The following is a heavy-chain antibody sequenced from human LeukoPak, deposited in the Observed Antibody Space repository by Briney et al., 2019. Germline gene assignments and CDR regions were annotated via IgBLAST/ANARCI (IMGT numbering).Heavy chain of an antibody. CDR3: ARGRGGFRYSGYELEAFDI. CDR1: GYTFTSYG. CDR2: ISAYNGNT. D-gene: IGHD5-12*01. Sequence: ASVKVSCKASGYTFTSYGISWVRQAPGQGLEWMGWISAYNGNTNYAQKLQGRVTMTTDTSTSTAYMELGSLRSDDTAVYYCARGRGGFRYSGYELEAFDIWGQGTMVTVSS. V-gene: IGHV1-18*01. J-gene: IGHJ3*02.